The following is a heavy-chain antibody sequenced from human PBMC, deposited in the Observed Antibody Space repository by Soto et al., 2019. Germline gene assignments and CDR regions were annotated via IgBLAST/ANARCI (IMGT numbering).Heavy chain of an antibody. CDR3: ARDWSIAAAGTDYYYGMDV. CDR2: IKAGNGNT. CDR1: GYTFTSYG. J-gene: IGHJ6*02. V-gene: IGHV1-3*01. D-gene: IGHD6-13*01. Sequence: QVQLVQSGAEVKKPGASVQVSCKASGYTFTSYGMHWVRQAPGQRLEWMGWIKAGNGNTKCSQKFQGRVTITSDTSARTAHMRLTRPRSEATAVYYCARDWSIAAAGTDYYYGMDVWGRGATGTVAS.